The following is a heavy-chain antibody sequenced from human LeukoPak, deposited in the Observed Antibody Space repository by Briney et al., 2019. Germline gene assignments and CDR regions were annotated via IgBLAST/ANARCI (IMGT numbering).Heavy chain of an antibody. V-gene: IGHV3-30-3*01. CDR1: GFTFSSYA. J-gene: IGHJ4*02. D-gene: IGHD3-16*02. Sequence: PGGSLRLSCAASGFTFSSYAMHWVRQAPGKGLEWVAVISYDGSNKYYVDSVKGRFTISRDNSKNTLYLQMNSLRAEDTAVYYCTETYDYVWGSYRSAFDYWGQGTLVTVSS. CDR3: TETYDYVWGSYRSAFDY. CDR2: ISYDGSNK.